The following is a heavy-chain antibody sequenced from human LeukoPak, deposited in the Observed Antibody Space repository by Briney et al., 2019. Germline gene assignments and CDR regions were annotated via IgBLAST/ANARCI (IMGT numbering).Heavy chain of an antibody. J-gene: IGHJ4*02. CDR1: GGSISSYY. CDR3: AREAYGDSRTDY. V-gene: IGHV4-59*12. Sequence: SETLSLTCTVSGGSISSYYWSWIRQPPGEGLEWIGYIYYSGSTNYNPSLKSRVTISVDTSKNQFSLKLSSVTAADTAVYYCAREAYGDSRTDYWGQGTLVTVSS. D-gene: IGHD4-17*01. CDR2: IYYSGST.